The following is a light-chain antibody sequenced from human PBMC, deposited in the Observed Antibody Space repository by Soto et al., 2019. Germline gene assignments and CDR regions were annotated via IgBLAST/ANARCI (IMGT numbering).Light chain of an antibody. CDR2: GAS. V-gene: IGKV3-15*01. J-gene: IGKJ1*01. CDR1: QSVNNN. CDR3: QQYNNWPPWT. Sequence: EIVMTQSPDTLSVSPGERATISCRASQSVNNNLAWYQQKPGQAPSLLIFGASTRAAGIPARFSGSGSETEFTLTISSLQSEDFAVYYCQQYNNWPPWTFGQGTKVEVK.